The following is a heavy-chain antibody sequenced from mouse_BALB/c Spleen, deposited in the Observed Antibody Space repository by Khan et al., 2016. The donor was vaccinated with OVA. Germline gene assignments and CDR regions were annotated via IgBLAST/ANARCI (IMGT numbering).Heavy chain of an antibody. V-gene: IGHV1-77*01. CDR1: GYTFTDYV. Sequence: QVQLKQSGPELVKPGASVKMSCKASGYTFTDYVISWVKQGTGQGLEWIGEIYPGSGNTYYNEKFRGKASLTADKSSSTAYMQVSSLTSEASAVYVCARPSYYDGSKSYWCFHDWGAGTTVTVSS. D-gene: IGHD1-1*01. J-gene: IGHJ1*01. CDR3: ARPSYYDGSKSYWCFHD. CDR2: IYPGSGNT.